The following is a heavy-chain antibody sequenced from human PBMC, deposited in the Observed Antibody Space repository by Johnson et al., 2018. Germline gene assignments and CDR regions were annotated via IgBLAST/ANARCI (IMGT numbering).Heavy chain of an antibody. V-gene: IGHV3-21*01. J-gene: IGHJ6*02. CDR2: ISSSSSYI. D-gene: IGHD4-17*01. Sequence: EVQLVESGGGLVKPGGSLRLSCAASGFTFSSYSMNWVRQAPGKGLEWVSSISSSSSYIYYADSVKGRFTISRDNAKNSRYLQMNSLRAEDTAVSYCYGDSVSHYYGMDVWGQGTTVTVAS. CDR3: YGDSVSHYYGMDV. CDR1: GFTFSSYS.